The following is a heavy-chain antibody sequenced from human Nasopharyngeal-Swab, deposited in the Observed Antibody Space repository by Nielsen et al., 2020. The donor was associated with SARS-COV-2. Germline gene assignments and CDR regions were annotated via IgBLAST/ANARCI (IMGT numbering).Heavy chain of an antibody. J-gene: IGHJ6*02. Sequence: GESLKISCAASGFTFSDYYMSWIRQAPGKGLEWVSYISSSGSTIYYADSVKGRFTISRDNAKNSLYLQMNSLRAEDTAVYYCASLLWFGELTSDYYYFGMEVRGQGTTVNVS. CDR1: GFTFSDYY. V-gene: IGHV3-11*04. CDR2: ISSSGSTI. D-gene: IGHD3-10*01. CDR3: ASLLWFGELTSDYYYFGMEV.